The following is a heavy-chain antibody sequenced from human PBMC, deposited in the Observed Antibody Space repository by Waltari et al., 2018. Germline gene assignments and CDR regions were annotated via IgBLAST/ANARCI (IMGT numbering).Heavy chain of an antibody. CDR3: ARDRGRGLLLDT. J-gene: IGHJ4*02. D-gene: IGHD2-15*01. V-gene: IGHV4-4*02. CDR1: GDSVSSANW. Sequence: QLQLQESGPGLVKPSGTLSLSCAVSGDSVSSANWWRWVRQSPQKGLEWIGQVHGRGRSNYSPSFASRVTVSLDTSNNHFSLKVTAATAADTAVYYCARDRGRGLLLDTWGPGILVTVSP. CDR2: VHGRGRS.